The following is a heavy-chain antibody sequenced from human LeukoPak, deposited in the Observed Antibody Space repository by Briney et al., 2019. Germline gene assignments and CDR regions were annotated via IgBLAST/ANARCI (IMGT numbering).Heavy chain of an antibody. J-gene: IGHJ4*02. CDR1: GGSFSGYY. CDR2: INHSGST. D-gene: IGHD3-10*01. CDR3: ARGRTPLYYYGSGSFYDY. Sequence: SETLSLTCAVYGGSFSGYYWSWIRQPPGKGLEWIGEINHSGSTNYNPSLKSRVTISVDTSKNQFSLKLSSVTAADTAVYYCARGRTPLYYYGSGSFYDYWGQGTLVTVSS. V-gene: IGHV4-34*01.